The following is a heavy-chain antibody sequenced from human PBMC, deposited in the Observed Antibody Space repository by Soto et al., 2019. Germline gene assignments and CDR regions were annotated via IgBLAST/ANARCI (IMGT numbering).Heavy chain of an antibody. D-gene: IGHD3-16*02. CDR1: GFSLSTSGVG. J-gene: IGHJ5*02. CDR2: IYWDDDK. V-gene: IGHV2-5*02. Sequence: QITLKESGPTLVKPTQTLTLTCTFSGFSLSTSGVGVGWIRQPPGKALEWLALIYWDDDKRYSPSLKSRLTITKDTSKNQVVLTMTNMDPVDTATYYCAHSRLHLGELSLPFDPWGQGTLVTVSS. CDR3: AHSRLHLGELSLPFDP.